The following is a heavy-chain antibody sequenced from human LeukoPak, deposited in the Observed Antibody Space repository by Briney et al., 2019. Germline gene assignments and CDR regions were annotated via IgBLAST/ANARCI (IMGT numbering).Heavy chain of an antibody. CDR1: GYTFTSYG. D-gene: IGHD6-19*01. J-gene: IGHJ1*01. Sequence: GASVKVSCKASGYTFTSYGISWVRQAPGKGLEWMGGFDPEDGETIYAQKFQGRVTMTEDTSTDTAYMELSSLRSEDTAVYYCATARSIAVAGTAEYFQHWGQGTLVTVSS. CDR2: FDPEDGET. V-gene: IGHV1-24*01. CDR3: ATARSIAVAGTAEYFQH.